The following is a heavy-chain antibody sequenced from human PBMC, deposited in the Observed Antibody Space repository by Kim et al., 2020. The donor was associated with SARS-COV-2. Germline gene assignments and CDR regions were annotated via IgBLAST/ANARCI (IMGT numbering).Heavy chain of an antibody. J-gene: IGHJ5*02. Sequence: GRFTISRDNSKNPLYLQMNSLRAEDTAVYYCAKEPYNWNGDGGMEGDFDPWGQGTLVTVSS. V-gene: IGHV3-30*02. D-gene: IGHD1-1*01. CDR3: AKEPYNWNGDGGMEGDFDP.